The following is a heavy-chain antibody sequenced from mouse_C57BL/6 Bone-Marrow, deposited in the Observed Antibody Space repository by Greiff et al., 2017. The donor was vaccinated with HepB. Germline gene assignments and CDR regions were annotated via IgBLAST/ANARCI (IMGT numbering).Heavy chain of an antibody. D-gene: IGHD1-1*01. CDR2: INPYNGDT. CDR3: ARRGVTTVPHYAMDY. Sequence: EVKLQESGPELVKPGDSVKISCKASGYSFTGYFMNWVMQSHGKSLEWIGRINPYNGDTFYNQKFKGKATLTVDKSSSTAHMELRSLTSEDSAVYYCARRGVTTVPHYAMDYWGQGTSVTVSS. CDR1: GYSFTGYF. V-gene: IGHV1-20*01. J-gene: IGHJ4*01.